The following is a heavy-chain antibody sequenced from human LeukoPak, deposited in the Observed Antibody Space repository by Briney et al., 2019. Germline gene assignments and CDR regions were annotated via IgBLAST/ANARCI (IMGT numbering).Heavy chain of an antibody. V-gene: IGHV4-34*01. Sequence: SETLSLTCAVYGGSFSGYYWSWIRQPPGKGLEWIWEINHSGSTHYNPSLKSRVTISVDTSKNQFSLKLRSVTAADTAVYYCARGSSLGVGWPVTTAPVVGFDIWGQGTMVTVSS. CDR1: GGSFSGYY. CDR3: ARGSSLGVGWPVTTAPVVGFDI. J-gene: IGHJ3*02. D-gene: IGHD4-17*01. CDR2: INHSGST.